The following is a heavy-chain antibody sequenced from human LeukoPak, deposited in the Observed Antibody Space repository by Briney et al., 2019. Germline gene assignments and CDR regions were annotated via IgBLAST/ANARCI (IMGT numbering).Heavy chain of an antibody. CDR3: AREAVTGLDAFDI. CDR2: IYSGGST. CDR1: GFTVSSNY. D-gene: IGHD1-1*01. J-gene: IGHJ3*02. Sequence: VGSLRLSCASSGFTVSSNYMTWVRQAPGEGVEWVSVIYSGGSTYYADCVKGRFTISRDNSKNTLYLQMNSLRAEDTAVYYCAREAVTGLDAFDIWGQGTMVTVSS. V-gene: IGHV3-66*01.